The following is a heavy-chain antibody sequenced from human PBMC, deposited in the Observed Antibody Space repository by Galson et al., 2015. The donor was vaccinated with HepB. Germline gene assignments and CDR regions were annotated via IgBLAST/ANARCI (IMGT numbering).Heavy chain of an antibody. CDR3: VRHTYYYDSSIITPGDY. CDR2: IDPSDSYT. V-gene: IGHV5-10-1*01. CDR1: GYSFNTYW. J-gene: IGHJ4*02. Sequence: QSGAEVKKPGESLRISCKGSGYSFNTYWISWVRQMPGKGLEWMGRIDPSDSYTNYSPSFQGHITISADRSISTAYLQWSSLRASDTAMYYCVRHTYYYDSSIITPGDYWGQGSLVTVSS. D-gene: IGHD3-22*01.